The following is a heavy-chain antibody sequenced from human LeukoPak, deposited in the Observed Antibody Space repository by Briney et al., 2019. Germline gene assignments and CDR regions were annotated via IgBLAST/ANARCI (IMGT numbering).Heavy chain of an antibody. CDR3: ARENIVVVPAAIQGWFDP. CDR1: GGSFSGYY. J-gene: IGHJ5*02. Sequence: SETLSLTCAVYGGSFSGYYWSWIRQPPGKGLEWIGEINHSGSTNYNPSLKSRVTISVGTSKNQFSLKLSSVTAADTAVYYCARENIVVVPAAIQGWFDPWGQGTLVTVSS. CDR2: INHSGST. D-gene: IGHD2-2*02. V-gene: IGHV4-34*01.